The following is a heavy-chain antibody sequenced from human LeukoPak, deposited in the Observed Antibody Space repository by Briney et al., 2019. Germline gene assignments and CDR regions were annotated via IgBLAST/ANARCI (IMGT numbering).Heavy chain of an antibody. V-gene: IGHV4-39*07. Sequence: PSETLSLTCTVSGGSISSSSYYWGWIRQPPGKGLEWIGSIYYSGSTYYNPSLKSRVTISVDTSKNQFSLKLSSVTAADTAVYYCASLYSSNYYMDVWGKGTTVTISS. CDR2: IYYSGST. D-gene: IGHD6-13*01. J-gene: IGHJ6*03. CDR3: ASLYSSNYYMDV. CDR1: GGSISSSSYY.